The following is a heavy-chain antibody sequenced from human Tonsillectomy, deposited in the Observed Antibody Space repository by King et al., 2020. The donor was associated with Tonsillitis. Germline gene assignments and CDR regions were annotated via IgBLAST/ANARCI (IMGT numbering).Heavy chain of an antibody. CDR2: ISSSSSYI. J-gene: IGHJ5*02. CDR3: ARVWGLNVVVPANWFDP. V-gene: IGHV3-21*01. CDR1: GFTFSSYS. Sequence: VQLVESGGGLVKPGGSLRLSCAASGFTFSSYSMNWVRQAPGKGLEWVSSISSSSSYIYYADSVKGRFTISRDNAKNSLYLQMNSLRAGETAVYYCARVWGLNVVVPANWFDPWGQGTLVTVSS. D-gene: IGHD2-2*01.